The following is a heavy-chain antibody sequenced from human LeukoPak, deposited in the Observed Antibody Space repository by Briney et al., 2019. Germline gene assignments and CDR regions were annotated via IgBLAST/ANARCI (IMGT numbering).Heavy chain of an antibody. D-gene: IGHD6-6*01. CDR3: ARHPWVRKQPVRVYYYYYMDV. J-gene: IGHJ6*03. Sequence: SETLSLTCTVSGGSISSSSYYWGWIRQPPGKGLEWIGSIYYSGSTYYNPSLKSRVTISVDTSKNQFSLKLSSVTAADTAVYYCARHPWVRKQPVRVYYYYYMDVWGKGTTVTVSS. CDR2: IYYSGST. CDR1: GGSISSSSYY. V-gene: IGHV4-39*01.